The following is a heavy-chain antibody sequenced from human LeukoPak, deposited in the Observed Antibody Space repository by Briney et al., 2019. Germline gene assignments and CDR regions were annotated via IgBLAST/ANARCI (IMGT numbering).Heavy chain of an antibody. Sequence: GGSLRLSCGASGFXFTNAWMNWVRQAPGKGLEWVGGMKRKTDGGTTDYAAPVKGRFTVSKDDSETTLYLQMDSLKTEDTAVYYCTADRVVTTDYAMDVWGRGTTVTVSS. CDR1: GFXFTNAW. D-gene: IGHD2-21*02. CDR2: MKRKTDGGTT. V-gene: IGHV3-15*01. J-gene: IGHJ6*02. CDR3: TADRVVTTDYAMDV.